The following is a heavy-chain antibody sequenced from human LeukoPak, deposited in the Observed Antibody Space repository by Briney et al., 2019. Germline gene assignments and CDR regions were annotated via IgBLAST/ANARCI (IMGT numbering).Heavy chain of an antibody. D-gene: IGHD1-7*01. CDR1: GGSISSSSYY. J-gene: IGHJ4*02. V-gene: IGHV4-39*07. Sequence: SETLSLTCTVSGGSISSSSYYWGWIRQPPGKGLEWIAYIYHSGSTYYNPSLKSRVTMSVDTSKNQFSLKLSSVTAADTAVYYCARDTGTDVRWGQGTLVTVSS. CDR3: ARDTGTDVR. CDR2: IYHSGST.